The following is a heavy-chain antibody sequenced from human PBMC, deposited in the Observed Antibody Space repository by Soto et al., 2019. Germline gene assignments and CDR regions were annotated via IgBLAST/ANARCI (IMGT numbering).Heavy chain of an antibody. Sequence: PSETLSLTCTVAGGSISSYYWSWIRQPPGKGLEWIGYIYYSGSTNYNPSLKSRVTISVDTSKTHFSLVRRSVAAADTAVYYCARARGSSGWYHTGFDPWGQGTSVTVSS. J-gene: IGHJ5*01. D-gene: IGHD6-19*01. CDR2: IYYSGST. V-gene: IGHV4-59*01. CDR3: ARARGSSGWYHTGFDP. CDR1: GGSISSYY.